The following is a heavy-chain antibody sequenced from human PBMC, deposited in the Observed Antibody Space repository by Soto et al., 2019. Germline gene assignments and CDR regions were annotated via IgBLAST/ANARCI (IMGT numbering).Heavy chain of an antibody. CDR3: AKGRGGSGSLTPRVDF. D-gene: IGHD3-10*01. CDR1: GFTFHNYA. CDR2: ISGGGDTT. V-gene: IGHV3-23*01. J-gene: IGHJ4*02. Sequence: EVHLLEAGGGLVQPGGSLRLSCAASGFTFHNYAMTWVRQAPGKGLEWVSAISGGGDTTSYADSVKGRFTVSRDGSKNTLYLQMSRLRAEDTALYYCAKGRGGSGSLTPRVDFWGQGTLVPVSS.